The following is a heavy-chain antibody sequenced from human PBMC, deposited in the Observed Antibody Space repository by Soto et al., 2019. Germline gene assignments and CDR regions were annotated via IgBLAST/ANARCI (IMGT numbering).Heavy chain of an antibody. V-gene: IGHV1-46*03. Sequence: GASVKVSCKASGYTFTSYYIHWVRQAPGQGLEWMGIINPSGGSTSYAQKFQGRVTMTRDTSTSTVYMELSSLRSEDTAVYYCARDFLGYYDFWSGYYGDYYYYMDVWGKGTTVTVSS. CDR1: GYTFTSYY. J-gene: IGHJ6*03. CDR3: ARDFLGYYDFWSGYYGDYYYYMDV. D-gene: IGHD3-3*01. CDR2: INPSGGST.